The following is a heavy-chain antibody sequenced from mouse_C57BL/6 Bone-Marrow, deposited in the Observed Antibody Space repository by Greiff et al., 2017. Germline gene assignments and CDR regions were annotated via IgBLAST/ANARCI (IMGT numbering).Heavy chain of an antibody. D-gene: IGHD1-1*01. J-gene: IGHJ2*01. Sequence: QVQLQQSGAELVRPGTSVKMSCKASGYTFTNYWIGWAKQRPGHGLEWIGDIYPGGGYTNINEKFKGKATLTADKSSSTAYMQFSSLTSEYSAIYYCARLTTVVALDYWGQGTTLTVSS. CDR1: GYTFTNYW. V-gene: IGHV1-63*01. CDR2: IYPGGGYT. CDR3: ARLTTVVALDY.